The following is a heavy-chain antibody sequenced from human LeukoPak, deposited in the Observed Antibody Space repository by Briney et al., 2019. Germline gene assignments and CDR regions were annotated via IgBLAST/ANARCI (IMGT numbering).Heavy chain of an antibody. Sequence: GGSLRLSCAASGFTFSTYWMHWVRQVPGKGLVWVSRIHGDGTFTTSADSVKGRFTTSRDNAQNMVYLQMNSLRVEDTAVYYCARDLVLGSGSYGQWGQGTLVTVSS. V-gene: IGHV3-74*01. CDR1: GFTFSTYW. J-gene: IGHJ4*02. D-gene: IGHD3-10*01. CDR3: ARDLVLGSGSYGQ. CDR2: IHGDGTFT.